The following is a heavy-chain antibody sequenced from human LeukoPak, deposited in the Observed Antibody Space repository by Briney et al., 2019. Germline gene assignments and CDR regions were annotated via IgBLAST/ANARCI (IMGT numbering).Heavy chain of an antibody. CDR1: GGSISSDSHY. D-gene: IGHD3-22*01. V-gene: IGHV4-39*02. J-gene: IGHJ4*02. CDR2: IYYSGST. Sequence: SETLSLTCTVSGGSISSDSHYWAWIRQPTGKGLEWIGSIYYSGSTYHNPSLKSRVTISVDTSKNQFSLKLSSVTAADTALYYCARDSSGYIIYWGQGTLVTVSS. CDR3: ARDSSGYIIY.